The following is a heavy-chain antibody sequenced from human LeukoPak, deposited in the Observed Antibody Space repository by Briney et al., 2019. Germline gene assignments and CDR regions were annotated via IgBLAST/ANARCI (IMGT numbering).Heavy chain of an antibody. V-gene: IGHV4-34*01. CDR1: GGSFSGYY. CDR2: INHSGST. J-gene: IGHJ2*01. Sequence: SETLSLTCAVYGGSFSGYYWSWIRQPPGKGLEWIGEINHSGSTNYNPSLKSRVTISVDMSKNQFSLKLSSVTAADTAVYYCARDNGGSADLWGRGTLVTVSS. D-gene: IGHD7-27*01. CDR3: ARDNGGSADL.